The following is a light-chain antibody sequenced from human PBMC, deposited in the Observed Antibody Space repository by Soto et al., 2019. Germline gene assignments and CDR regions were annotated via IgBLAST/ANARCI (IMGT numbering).Light chain of an antibody. CDR1: SSDVGGYNL. CDR2: EGT. J-gene: IGLJ1*01. Sequence: QSVLTQPASVSGSPGQSITVSCAGTSSDVGGYNLVSWYQQHPGKAPKLIIYEGTERPSGISPRFSGSNSGNTASLTISGLQAEDEADYYCASYTSSSIYVFGSGTKVTVL. V-gene: IGLV2-23*01. CDR3: ASYTSSSIYV.